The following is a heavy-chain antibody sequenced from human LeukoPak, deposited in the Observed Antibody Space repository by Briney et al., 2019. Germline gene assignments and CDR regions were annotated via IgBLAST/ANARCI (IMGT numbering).Heavy chain of an antibody. J-gene: IGHJ5*02. D-gene: IGHD3-9*01. CDR3: ARDLNVLRYFDWSRGGFDP. Sequence: SETLSLTCAVYGGSFSGYYWSWIRQPPGKGLEWIGEINHSGSTNYNPSLKSRVTISVDTSKNQFSLKLSSVTAADTAVYYCARDLNVLRYFDWSRGGFDPWGQGTLVTVSS. CDR1: GGSFSGYY. V-gene: IGHV4-34*01. CDR2: INHSGST.